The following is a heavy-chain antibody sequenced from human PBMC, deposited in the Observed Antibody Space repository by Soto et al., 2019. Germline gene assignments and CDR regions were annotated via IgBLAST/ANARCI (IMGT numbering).Heavy chain of an antibody. J-gene: IGHJ6*02. CDR3: ARDATPYYYYYGMDV. Sequence: ASVKVSCKASGYTFTSYYMHWVRQAPGQGLEWMGIINPSGGSTSYAQKFQGRVTMTRDTSTSTVYMELSSLRSEDTAVHYCARDATPYYYYYGMDVWGQGTTVTVSS. D-gene: IGHD2-15*01. CDR2: INPSGGST. CDR1: GYTFTSYY. V-gene: IGHV1-46*01.